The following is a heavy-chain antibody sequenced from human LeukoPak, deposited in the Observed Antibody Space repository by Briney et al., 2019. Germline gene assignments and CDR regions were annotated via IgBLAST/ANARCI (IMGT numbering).Heavy chain of an antibody. D-gene: IGHD1-26*01. J-gene: IGHJ4*02. CDR3: ATLGLLRGAGFNLATHFDF. V-gene: IGHV4-39*01. Sequence: SETLSLTCTVSGVSISNNYHYWTWIRQLPGKGLEIIGYVHYTGSTFYNSSLRSRVTVSADTSQNQFSLSLTSVTAADTAVYYCATLGLLRGAGFNLATHFDFWGQGTLVTVSS. CDR2: VHYTGST. CDR1: GVSISNNYHY.